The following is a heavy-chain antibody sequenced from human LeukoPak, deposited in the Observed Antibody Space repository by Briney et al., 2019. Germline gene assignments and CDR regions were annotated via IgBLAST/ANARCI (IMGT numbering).Heavy chain of an antibody. CDR2: ISGSGGST. CDR3: AKDEYYDILNYFDY. J-gene: IGHJ4*02. D-gene: IGHD3-9*01. CDR1: GFTFSSYA. Sequence: PGGSLRLSCAASGFTFSSYAMSWVRPAPGKGLEWVSAISGSGGSTYYADSVKGRFTISRDNSKNTLYLQMNSLRAEDTAVYYCAKDEYYDILNYFDYWGQGTLVTVSS. V-gene: IGHV3-23*01.